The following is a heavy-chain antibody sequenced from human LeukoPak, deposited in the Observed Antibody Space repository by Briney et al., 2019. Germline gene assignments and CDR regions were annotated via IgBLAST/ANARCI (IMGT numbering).Heavy chain of an antibody. J-gene: IGHJ4*02. CDR3: ARAHYYDSSGYYYLVD. CDR1: GFTFSSYG. Sequence: GGSLRLSCAASGFTFSSYGMHWVRQAPGKGLEWVAVIWYDGSNKYYADSVKGRFTISRDNSKNTLYLQMNSLRDEDTAVYYCARAHYYDSSGYYYLVDWGQGTLVTVSS. CDR2: IWYDGSNK. V-gene: IGHV3-33*01. D-gene: IGHD3-22*01.